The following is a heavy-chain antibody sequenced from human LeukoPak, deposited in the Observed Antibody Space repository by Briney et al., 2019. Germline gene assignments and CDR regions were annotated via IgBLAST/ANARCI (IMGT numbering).Heavy chain of an antibody. CDR2: ISSSGSTI. CDR3: ARDSGGDYYSDI. V-gene: IGHV3-48*03. CDR1: GFTSSSYE. J-gene: IGHJ3*02. D-gene: IGHD4-17*01. Sequence: GGSLSLSCAASGFTSSSYEMNWVRQAPGKGLEWVSYISSSGSTIYYADSVKGRFTISRDNAKNSLYLQMNSLRAEDTAVYYCARDSGGDYYSDIWGQGTMVTVSS.